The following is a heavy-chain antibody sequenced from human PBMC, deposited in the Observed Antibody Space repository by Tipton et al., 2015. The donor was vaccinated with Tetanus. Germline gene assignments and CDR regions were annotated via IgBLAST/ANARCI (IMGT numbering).Heavy chain of an antibody. CDR1: GGTFTNYA. Sequence: QSGAEVKKPGSSVKDSCKASGGTFTNYALSWVRQAPGQGLEWVGGITPIFGTTNSAPKFQGRVTITADESTNSAYMELSSLRSEDTAVYYCAIAPNLMSLAYDYWGQGTQITVSS. D-gene: IGHD1-14*01. CDR2: ITPIFGTT. J-gene: IGHJ4*02. CDR3: AIAPNLMSLAYDY. V-gene: IGHV1-69*01.